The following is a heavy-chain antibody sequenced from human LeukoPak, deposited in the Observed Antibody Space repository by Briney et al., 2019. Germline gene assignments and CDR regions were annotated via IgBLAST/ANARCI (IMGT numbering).Heavy chain of an antibody. V-gene: IGHV1-69*05. CDR1: GGTFSSYA. D-gene: IGHD3-3*01. CDR3: AVCVVVIPGAIRYYMDV. CDR2: IIPIIGSA. J-gene: IGHJ6*03. Sequence: SLKVSCKLSGGTFSSYAISWGRQTPGEGLGWMGRIIPIIGSANYAQKFQGRVAITTDGSTSTAYMELTSLRSEDTDVYYCAVCVVVIPGAIRYYMDVWGKGTTVTVSS.